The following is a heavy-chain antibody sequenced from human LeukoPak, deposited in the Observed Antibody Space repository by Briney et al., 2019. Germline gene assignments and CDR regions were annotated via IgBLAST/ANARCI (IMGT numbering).Heavy chain of an antibody. J-gene: IGHJ4*02. Sequence: GGSLRLSCAASGFTVSSNYMSWVRQAPGKGLEWVSVIYSSGSTYYADSVKGRFTISRDNSKNTLYLQMNSLRAEDTAVYYCARVPAAVWGQGTLVTDSS. D-gene: IGHD2-2*01. CDR1: GFTVSSNY. CDR2: IYSSGST. V-gene: IGHV3-66*02. CDR3: ARVPAAV.